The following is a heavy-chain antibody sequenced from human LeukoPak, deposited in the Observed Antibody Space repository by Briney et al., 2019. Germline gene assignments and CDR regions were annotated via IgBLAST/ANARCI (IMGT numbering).Heavy chain of an antibody. CDR2: ISFDGSNK. J-gene: IGHJ5*02. CDR1: GFTFISYG. V-gene: IGHV3-30*03. Sequence: PGMSLRLSCAASGFTFISYGIHWVRQPPGKGLEWVAVISFDGSNKYYADSVKGRFTISRDNSKNTLYLQMNSLRAEDTAVYYCAREELGSSLGFDPWGQGTLVTVSS. D-gene: IGHD3-16*01. CDR3: AREELGSSLGFDP.